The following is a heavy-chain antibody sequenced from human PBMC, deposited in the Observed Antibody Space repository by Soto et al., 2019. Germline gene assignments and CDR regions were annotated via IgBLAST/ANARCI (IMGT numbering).Heavy chain of an antibody. CDR2: IYHTGTT. CDR1: GGSIASIYH. CDR3: ASSSLYGMDV. J-gene: IGHJ6*02. Sequence: SETLSITCAVSGGSIASIYHWAWIRQPPGRGLEWVASIYHTGTTYYHPSLKSRLIISIDTSKNQFSLKVGSVTAADTAVYYCASSSLYGMDVWGQGTTVTVSS. V-gene: IGHV4-38-2*01.